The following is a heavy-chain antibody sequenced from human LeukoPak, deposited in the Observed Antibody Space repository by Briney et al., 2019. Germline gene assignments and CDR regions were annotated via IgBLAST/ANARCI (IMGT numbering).Heavy chain of an antibody. CDR1: GGTFSSYA. Sequence: SVNVSFKASGGTFSSYAISWVRQAPGQGLEWMGGIIPIFGTANYAQKFQGRVTITTDESTSTAYMELSSLRSEDTAVYYCASLGYCSGGSCYFWGQGTLVTVSS. J-gene: IGHJ4*02. CDR3: ASLGYCSGGSCYF. V-gene: IGHV1-69*05. D-gene: IGHD2-15*01. CDR2: IIPIFGTA.